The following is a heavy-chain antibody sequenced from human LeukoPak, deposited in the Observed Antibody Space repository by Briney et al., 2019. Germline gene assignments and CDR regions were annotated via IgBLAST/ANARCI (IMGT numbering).Heavy chain of an antibody. CDR3: AKEELRRYCSSTSCYANAFDI. J-gene: IGHJ3*02. D-gene: IGHD2-2*01. Sequence: GGSLRLSCAASGFTFSNYAMSWVRQAPGKGLQWVSAISGSGGSTYYADSVRGRFTISRDNSKNTLYLQMNSLRAEGTAVYYCAKEELRRYCSSTSCYANAFDIWGQGTIVTVSS. V-gene: IGHV3-23*01. CDR1: GFTFSNYA. CDR2: ISGSGGST.